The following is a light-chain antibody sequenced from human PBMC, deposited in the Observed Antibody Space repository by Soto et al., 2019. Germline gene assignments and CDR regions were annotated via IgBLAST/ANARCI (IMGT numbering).Light chain of an antibody. CDR1: ESVSDSQ. Sequence: FNKSVCTLSLKKGVRATFSCRTSESVSDSQLAWYQQKPGQAPRLLIYAMSRRATGIADRFSGSGSGTDFTLTISKLEPEDFAIYYCQQDGTSLWTFGQ. J-gene: IGKJ1*01. V-gene: IGKV3-20*01. CDR2: AMS. CDR3: QQDGTSLWT.